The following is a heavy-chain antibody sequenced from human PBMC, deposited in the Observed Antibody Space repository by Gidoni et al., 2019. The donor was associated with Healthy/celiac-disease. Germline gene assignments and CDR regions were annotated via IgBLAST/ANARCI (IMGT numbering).Heavy chain of an antibody. CDR3: ARDRSLKTYSSRLDY. J-gene: IGHJ4*02. V-gene: IGHV1-69*01. D-gene: IGHD6-13*01. CDR2: IIPTFGTA. CDR1: GGTFSSHA. Sequence: QTQLVQSAAELKQPGSPAYVSCKSYGGTFSSHAISWVRQAPGQGLEWMGGIIPTFGTANYAQKFQGRVTITADESTSTAYMELSSLRSEDTAVYYGARDRSLKTYSSRLDYCGQGTLVTVSS.